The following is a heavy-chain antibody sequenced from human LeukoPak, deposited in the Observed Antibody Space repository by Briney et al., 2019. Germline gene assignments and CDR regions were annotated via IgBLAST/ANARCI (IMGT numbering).Heavy chain of an antibody. CDR1: GGSFSGYY. Sequence: SETLSLTCAVYGGSFSGYYWSWIRQPPGKGLEWIGEINHSGSTNYNPSLKSRVTISVDTSKNQFSLKLSSVTAADTAVYYCARGRGKRLLRSNDYFDYWGQGTLVTVSS. J-gene: IGHJ4*02. V-gene: IGHV4-34*01. CDR3: ARGRGKRLLRSNDYFDY. D-gene: IGHD2-15*01. CDR2: INHSGST.